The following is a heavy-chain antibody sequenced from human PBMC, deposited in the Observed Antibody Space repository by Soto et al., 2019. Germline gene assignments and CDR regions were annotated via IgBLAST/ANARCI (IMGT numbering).Heavy chain of an antibody. Sequence: EXLYLTCTISCVSISSDSYYWGWIRQPPGNGLEGIGSIYYSWSTYYNPSLKSRVTISVDTSKNQFSLKLSSVTAADTAVYYCARHEPRLYYYDSSHRNNWFDHWGQGTLVTVSS. CDR1: CVSISSDSYY. V-gene: IGHV4-39*01. D-gene: IGHD3-22*01. CDR3: ARHEPRLYYYDSSHRNNWFDH. CDR2: IYYSWST. J-gene: IGHJ5*02.